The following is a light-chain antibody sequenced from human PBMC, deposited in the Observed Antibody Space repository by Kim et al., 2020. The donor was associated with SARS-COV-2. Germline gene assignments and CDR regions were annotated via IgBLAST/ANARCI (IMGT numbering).Light chain of an antibody. V-gene: IGLV1-40*01. CDR3: QSFDSSLSGSV. Sequence: QLVLTQPPSVSGAPGQRVTISCTGSSSNIGARFDVHWYQQLPGTAPKLLIYGNSNRPSGVPDRFSGSKSGTSASLAITGLQTEDEADYYCQSFDSSLSGSVFGGGTHLTVL. J-gene: IGLJ3*02. CDR2: GNS. CDR1: SSNIGARFD.